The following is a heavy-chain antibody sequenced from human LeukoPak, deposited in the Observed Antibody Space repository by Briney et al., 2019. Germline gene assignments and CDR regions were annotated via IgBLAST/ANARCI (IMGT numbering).Heavy chain of an antibody. CDR1: GFTFSSYA. Sequence: GRSLRLSCAASGFTFSSYAMHWVRQAPGKGLEWVAVISYDGSNKYYADSVKGRFTISRDNSKNTLYLQMNGLRAEDTAVYYCARDHPHSFIGYGMDVWGQGTTVTVSS. V-gene: IGHV3-30-3*01. CDR3: ARDHPHSFIGYGMDV. CDR2: ISYDGSNK. J-gene: IGHJ6*02. D-gene: IGHD3-16*02.